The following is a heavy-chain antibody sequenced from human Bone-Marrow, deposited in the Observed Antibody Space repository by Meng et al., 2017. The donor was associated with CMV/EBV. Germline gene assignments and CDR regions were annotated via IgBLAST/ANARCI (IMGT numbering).Heavy chain of an antibody. CDR3: ARAVTTTGTHYYYYYGMDD. D-gene: IGHD1-1*01. J-gene: IGHJ6*02. Sequence: SETLSLTCTVSGGSISSYYWSWIRQPPGKGLEWIGYIYYSGSTNYNPSLKSRVTISVDTSKNQFSLKLSSVTAADTAVYYYARAVTTTGTHYYYYYGMDDWGQGTTVTVSS. CDR2: IYYSGST. V-gene: IGHV4-59*01. CDR1: GGSISSYY.